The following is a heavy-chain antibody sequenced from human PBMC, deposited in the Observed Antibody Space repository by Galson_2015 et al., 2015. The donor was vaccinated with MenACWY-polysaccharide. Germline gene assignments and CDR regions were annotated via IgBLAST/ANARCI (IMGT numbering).Heavy chain of an antibody. CDR1: GFTFSIYV. V-gene: IGHV3-23*01. CDR2: ISSGSDTA. Sequence: SLRLSCAASGFTFSIYVMTWVRQAPGKGLEWVSAISSGSDTAYYTDSVKGRFTISRDNSKDTMHLQMDSLRAEDTAVYYCVKGRWVYNLGQGTLVTVSS. CDR3: VKGRWVYN. D-gene: IGHD4-23*01. J-gene: IGHJ4*02.